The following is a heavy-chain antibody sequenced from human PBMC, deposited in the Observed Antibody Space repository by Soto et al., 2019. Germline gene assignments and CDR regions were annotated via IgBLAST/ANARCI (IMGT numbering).Heavy chain of an antibody. CDR1: GGSFSGYY. J-gene: IGHJ4*02. V-gene: IGHV4-34*01. CDR2: INHSGST. D-gene: IGHD5-18*01. CDR3: ARVRDTAMAYYFDY. Sequence: SETLSLTCAVYGGSFSGYYWSWIRQPPGKGLEWIGEINHSGSTNYNPSLKSRVTISVDTSKNQFSLKLSSVTAADTAVYYCARVRDTAMAYYFDYWGQGTLVT.